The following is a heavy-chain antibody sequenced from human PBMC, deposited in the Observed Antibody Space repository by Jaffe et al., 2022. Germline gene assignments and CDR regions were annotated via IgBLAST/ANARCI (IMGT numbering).Heavy chain of an antibody. CDR1: GFTFSSYG. V-gene: IGHV3-30*02. CDR2: IRYDGSNK. J-gene: IGHJ4*02. CDR3: AKDEGSTRPFDY. Sequence: QVQLVESGGGVVQPGGSLRLSCAASGFTFSSYGMHWVRQAPGKGLEWVAFIRYDGSNKYYADSVKGRFTISRDNSKNTLYLQMNSLRAEDTAVYYCAKDEGSTRPFDYWGQGTLVTVSS. D-gene: IGHD2-2*01.